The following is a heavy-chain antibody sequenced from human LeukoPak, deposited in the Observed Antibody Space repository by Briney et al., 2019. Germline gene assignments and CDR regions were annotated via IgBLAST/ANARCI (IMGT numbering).Heavy chain of an antibody. CDR2: TSGSGGST. J-gene: IGHJ5*02. V-gene: IGHV3-23*01. Sequence: GGSLRLSCAASGSTFSSYAMSWVRQAPGKGLEWVSATSGSGGSTYYADSVKGRFTISRDNSKNTLYLQMNSLRAEDTAVYYCAKIVVVVPAAPWGQGTLVTVSS. D-gene: IGHD2-2*01. CDR3: AKIVVVVPAAP. CDR1: GSTFSSYA.